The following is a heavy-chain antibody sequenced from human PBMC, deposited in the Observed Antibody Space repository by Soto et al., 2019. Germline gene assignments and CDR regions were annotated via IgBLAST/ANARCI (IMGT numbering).Heavy chain of an antibody. V-gene: IGHV1-69*13. D-gene: IGHD2-15*01. CDR2: IIPIFGTA. CDR3: APYCSCGSCYRNWFYP. Sequence: ASVKVSCKASGGTFSSYAISWVRQAPGQGLEWMGGIIPIFGTANYAQKFQGRVTITADESTSTAYMELSSLRSEDTAVYYCAPYCSCGSCYRNWFYPWGQGTLVTVSS. CDR1: GGTFSSYA. J-gene: IGHJ5*02.